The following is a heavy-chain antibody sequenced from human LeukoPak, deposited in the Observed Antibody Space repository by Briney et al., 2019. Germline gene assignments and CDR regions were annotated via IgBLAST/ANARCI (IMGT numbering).Heavy chain of an antibody. CDR1: GYSISSASY. V-gene: IGHV4-38-2*01. CDR3: ARRAYSDLYFDY. Sequence: PSETLSLTCAVSGYSISSASYWGRIRQPPGKGLEWIGSISPSGNTYYNPSLKSRISISLDTSKNQFFLKLTSMTAADTAFYYCARRAYSDLYFDYWGQGTLVTVSS. J-gene: IGHJ4*02. D-gene: IGHD4-11*01. CDR2: ISPSGNT.